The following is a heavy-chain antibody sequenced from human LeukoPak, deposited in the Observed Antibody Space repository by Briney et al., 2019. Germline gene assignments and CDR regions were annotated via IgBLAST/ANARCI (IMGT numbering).Heavy chain of an antibody. CDR1: GFTFSNYW. V-gene: IGHV3-74*01. CDR2: ISSDESST. CDR3: ASELPPVMTYYFDY. Sequence: GGSLRLPCAASGFTFSNYWMHWVRQAPGKGLVWVSRISSDESSTTYADSVKGRFTISRDNAKNTLYLQMNSLRAEDTAVYYCASELPPVMTYYFDYWGQGTLVTVSS. D-gene: IGHD3-16*01. J-gene: IGHJ4*02.